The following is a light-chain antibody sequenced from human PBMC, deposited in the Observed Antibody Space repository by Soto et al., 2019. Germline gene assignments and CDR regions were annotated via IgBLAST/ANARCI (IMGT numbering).Light chain of an antibody. CDR1: SGDVGGYSY. Sequence: QSALAQPPSASGSPGQSVTISCTGTSGDVGGYSYVSWYQEHPGKARKLMIYEVSKRPSGVPDRFSGSKSGNTASLTVSGLQAEDEADYYCSSYAGSNNYVFGTGTKVTVL. J-gene: IGLJ1*01. CDR3: SSYAGSNNYV. CDR2: EVS. V-gene: IGLV2-8*01.